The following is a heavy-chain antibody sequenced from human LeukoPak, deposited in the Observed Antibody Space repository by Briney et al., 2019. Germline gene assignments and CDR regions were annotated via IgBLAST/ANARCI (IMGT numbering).Heavy chain of an antibody. J-gene: IGHJ5*02. CDR3: ARVVAGAAATGRVWFDP. Sequence: GSSVKVSCKASGGTFSSYAISWVRQAPGQGLEWMGGIIPIFGTANYAQKFQGRVTITADESTSTAYMELSSLRSEDTAVYYCARVVAGAAATGRVWFDPWGQGTLVTVSS. D-gene: IGHD6-19*01. CDR1: GGTFSSYA. CDR2: IIPIFGTA. V-gene: IGHV1-69*01.